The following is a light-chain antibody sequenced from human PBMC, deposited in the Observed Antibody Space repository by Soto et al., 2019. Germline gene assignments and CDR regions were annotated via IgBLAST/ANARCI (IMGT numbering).Light chain of an antibody. CDR3: SSYISSSTPYV. V-gene: IGLV2-14*01. CDR1: GSDVGGYDY. J-gene: IGLJ1*01. CDR2: GVT. Sequence: QSVLTQPASVSGSPGQSITISCTGTGSDVGGYDYVSWYQHHPGKAPKVMIYGVTNRPSGVSNRFSGSKSGNTASLTISGLQAEDEGDYYCSSYISSSTPYVFGTGTKVTAL.